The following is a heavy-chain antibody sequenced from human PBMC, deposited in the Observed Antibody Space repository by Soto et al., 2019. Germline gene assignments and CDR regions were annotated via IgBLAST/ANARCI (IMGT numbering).Heavy chain of an antibody. CDR1: GYTFTSYG. J-gene: IGHJ3*02. CDR2: INAGNGNT. D-gene: IGHD3-9*01. V-gene: IGHV1-3*01. Sequence: ASVKVSCKASGYTFTSYGISWLRQAPGQRLEWMGWINAGNGNTKYSQKFQGRVTITRDTSASTAYMELSSLRSEDTAVYYCAREPLRYFDWPDAFDIWGQGTMVTVSS. CDR3: AREPLRYFDWPDAFDI.